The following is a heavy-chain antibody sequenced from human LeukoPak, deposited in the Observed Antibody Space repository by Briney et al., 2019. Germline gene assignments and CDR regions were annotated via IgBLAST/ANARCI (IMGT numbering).Heavy chain of an antibody. CDR1: GASISSYY. Sequence: PSETLSLTCNVSGASISSYYWSWIRQPPGKGLEWIGYIYYSGSTNYNPSLKSRVTISVDTSKNQFSLKLSSVTAADTAVYYCARVPGYSGYPYYFDYWGQGTLVTVSS. CDR2: IYYSGST. V-gene: IGHV4-59*01. D-gene: IGHD5-12*01. CDR3: ARVPGYSGYPYYFDY. J-gene: IGHJ4*02.